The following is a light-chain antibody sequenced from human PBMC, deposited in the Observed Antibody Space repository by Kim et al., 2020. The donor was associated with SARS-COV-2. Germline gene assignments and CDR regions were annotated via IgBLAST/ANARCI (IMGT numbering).Light chain of an antibody. CDR1: QSPSNN. CDR3: EQYNSWPPT. CDR2: ATS. V-gene: IGKV3-15*01. Sequence: SVSPGEGATHSGGASQSPSNNLAWYQQKPGQAPRLIIFATSTRATGIPARFSGSGSGTEFTLTINSLQSEDFAVYYCEQYNSWPPTFGGGTKVEIK. J-gene: IGKJ4*01.